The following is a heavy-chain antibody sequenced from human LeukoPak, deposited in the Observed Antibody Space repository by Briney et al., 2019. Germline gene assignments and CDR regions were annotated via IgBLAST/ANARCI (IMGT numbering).Heavy chain of an antibody. CDR3: ARKFGDY. V-gene: IGHV4-59*08. Sequence: PSETLSLTRTVSGDSISSYYWSWIRQPPGKGLEWIGYIYYRGSTNYNPSLKSRVTMSVDTSKNKFSLKLNSVTAADTAVYYCARKFGDYWGQGTLVTVSS. CDR2: IYYRGST. J-gene: IGHJ4*02. CDR1: GDSISSYY. D-gene: IGHD3-10*01.